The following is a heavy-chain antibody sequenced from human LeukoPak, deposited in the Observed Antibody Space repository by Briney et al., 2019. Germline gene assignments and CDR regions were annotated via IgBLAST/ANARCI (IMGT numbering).Heavy chain of an antibody. V-gene: IGHV3-7*01. Sequence: PGGSPRLSCATSGFTFSTYWMSWVRQTPGKGLEWVAKIKPDGSEKSYVDSVKGRFTISRDNAKNSVYLQMNSLRVEDTAVYYCARGQLADNQWGQGALVTVSS. CDR2: IKPDGSEK. CDR3: ARGQLADNQ. D-gene: IGHD1-14*01. CDR1: GFTFSTYW. J-gene: IGHJ4*02.